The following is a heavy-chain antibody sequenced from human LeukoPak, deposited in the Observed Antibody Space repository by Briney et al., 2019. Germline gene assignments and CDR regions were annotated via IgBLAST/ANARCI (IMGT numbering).Heavy chain of an antibody. J-gene: IGHJ4*02. CDR1: SHTFTSYG. V-gene: IGHV1-18*01. CDR2: ISVYRSKT. Sequence: GASVTVSCKASSHTFTSYGLSWVRQAPGQGLEWMGWISVYRSKTNYAQKFQGRITLTTDASTRTTFMELRSLRSDDTAAYYCARDNGDYNFDYWGQGTLVTVSS. D-gene: IGHD4-17*01. CDR3: ARDNGDYNFDY.